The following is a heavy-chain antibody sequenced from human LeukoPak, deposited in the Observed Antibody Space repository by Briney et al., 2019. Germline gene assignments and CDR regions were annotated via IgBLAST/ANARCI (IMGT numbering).Heavy chain of an antibody. CDR1: GFTFSNYA. Sequence: GGSLRLSCAASGFTFSNYAMTWVRQAPGKGLEWVGFIQAKAYGGATKYAASVNGRFSISRDDSQSIANLQMNDLKTEDTAVYYCTRAPHPRCSSSGCYLDYWGQGTLVTVSS. J-gene: IGHJ4*02. D-gene: IGHD2-2*01. V-gene: IGHV3-49*04. CDR3: TRAPHPRCSSSGCYLDY. CDR2: IQAKAYGGAT.